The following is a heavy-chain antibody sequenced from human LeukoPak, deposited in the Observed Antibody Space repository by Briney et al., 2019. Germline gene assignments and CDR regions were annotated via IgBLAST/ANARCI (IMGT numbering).Heavy chain of an antibody. CDR2: IIPIFGTA. Sequence: SVKVSCKASGGTFISYAISWVRQAPGQGLEWMGRIIPIFGTANYAQKFQGRVTITTDESTSTAYMELSSLRSEDTAVYYFARDAGHPLVRGVAFDYWGQGTLVTVSS. CDR1: GGTFISYA. D-gene: IGHD3-10*01. J-gene: IGHJ4*02. V-gene: IGHV1-69*05. CDR3: ARDAGHPLVRGVAFDY.